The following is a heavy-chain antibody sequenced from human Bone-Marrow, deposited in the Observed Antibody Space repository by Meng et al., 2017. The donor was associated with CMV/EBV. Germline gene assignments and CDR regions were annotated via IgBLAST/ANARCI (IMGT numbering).Heavy chain of an antibody. CDR2: MNPNSGNT. V-gene: IGHV1-8*01. CDR1: GYTFTSYD. CDR3: ARVKASFGVVPAAYIGY. D-gene: IGHD2-2*01. J-gene: IGHJ4*02. Sequence: ASVKVSCKASGYTFTSYDINWVRQATGQGLEWMGWMNPNSGNTGYAQKFQGRVTMTRNTSISTAYMELSSLRSEDKAVYYCARVKASFGVVPAAYIGYWGQGTLVTVSS.